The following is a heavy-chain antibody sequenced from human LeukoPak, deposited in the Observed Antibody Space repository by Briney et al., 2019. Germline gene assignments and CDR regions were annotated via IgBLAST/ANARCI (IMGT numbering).Heavy chain of an antibody. J-gene: IGHJ4*02. V-gene: IGHV6-1*01. CDR2: TYYRSKWYN. CDR3: VSQSGYSSSSLDY. Sequence: SQTLSLTCAISGDSVSSNSAAWNWIRQSPSRGLEWLGRTYYRSKWYNDYAVSVKSRITINPDTSKNQFSLQLNSVTPEDTAVYYCVSQSGYSSSSLDYWGQGTLATVSS. CDR1: GDSVSSNSAA. D-gene: IGHD6-6*01.